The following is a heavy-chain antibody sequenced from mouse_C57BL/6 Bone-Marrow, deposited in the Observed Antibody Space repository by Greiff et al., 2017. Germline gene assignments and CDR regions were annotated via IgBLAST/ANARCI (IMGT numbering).Heavy chain of an antibody. Sequence: QVQLQQPGAELVKPGASVKLSCKASGYTFTSYWMHWVKQRPGQGLEWIGMIHPNSGSTNYNEKFKSKATLTVDKSSSTAYLQLSSLTSDESAVYYCAREYAWYFDGWGTGTTVTVSS. CDR1: GYTFTSYW. CDR2: IHPNSGST. D-gene: IGHD5-1*01. CDR3: AREYAWYFDG. V-gene: IGHV1-64*01. J-gene: IGHJ1*03.